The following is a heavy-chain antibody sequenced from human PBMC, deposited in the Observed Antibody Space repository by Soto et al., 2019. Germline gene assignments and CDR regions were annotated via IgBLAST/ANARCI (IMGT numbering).Heavy chain of an antibody. CDR1: GFTVSSNY. J-gene: IGHJ5*02. D-gene: IGHD2-15*01. Sequence: PGGSLRLSCAASGFTVSSNYMSWVRQAPGKGLEWVSVIYSGGSTYYADSVKGRFTISRDNSKNTLYLQMNSLRAEDTAVYYCARAIPTSPRRYCSGGSCYPAWFDPWGQGTLVTAPQ. V-gene: IGHV3-53*01. CDR2: IYSGGST. CDR3: ARAIPTSPRRYCSGGSCYPAWFDP.